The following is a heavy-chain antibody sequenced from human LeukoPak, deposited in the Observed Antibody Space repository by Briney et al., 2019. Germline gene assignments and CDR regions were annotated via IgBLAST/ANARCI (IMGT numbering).Heavy chain of an antibody. D-gene: IGHD1-26*01. Sequence: GGSLRLSCAASGFTFSSYAMSWVRQAPGKGLEWVSAISGSGGSTYYADSVKGRFTISRDNAKNSLYLQMNSLRAEDTAVYYCARLEWELVFVYWGQGTLVTVSS. V-gene: IGHV3-23*01. J-gene: IGHJ4*02. CDR2: ISGSGGST. CDR1: GFTFSSYA. CDR3: ARLEWELVFVY.